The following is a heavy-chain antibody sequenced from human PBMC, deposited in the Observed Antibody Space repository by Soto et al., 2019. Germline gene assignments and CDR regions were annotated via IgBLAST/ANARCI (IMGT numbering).Heavy chain of an antibody. Sequence: QVQLVESGGGLVKPGGSLRLSCAASGFTFSDYYVSWIRQAPGKGLESVSYISGSSSFTNYADSVKGRFTISRDNAKNSLYLQMSSLSAEDTAVYFCARVRRGPLLSAFADGFDIWGLGTMVTVSS. CDR3: ARVRRGPLLSAFADGFDI. CDR1: GFTFSDYY. J-gene: IGHJ3*02. V-gene: IGHV3-11*05. CDR2: ISGSSSFT. D-gene: IGHD2-15*01.